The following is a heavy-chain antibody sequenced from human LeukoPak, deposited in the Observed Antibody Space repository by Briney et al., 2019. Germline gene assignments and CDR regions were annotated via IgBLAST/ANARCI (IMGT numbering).Heavy chain of an antibody. CDR2: ISYDGSNK. D-gene: IGHD6-19*01. CDR1: GSTFSSYA. V-gene: IGHV3-30*04. CDR3: AREMGQQWLVGGFGI. Sequence: PGGSLRLSCAASGSTFSSYAMHWVRQAPGKGLEWVAVISYDGSNKYYADSVKGRFTISRDNSKNTLYLQMNSLRAEDTAVYYCAREMGQQWLVGGFGIWGQGTMVTVSS. J-gene: IGHJ3*02.